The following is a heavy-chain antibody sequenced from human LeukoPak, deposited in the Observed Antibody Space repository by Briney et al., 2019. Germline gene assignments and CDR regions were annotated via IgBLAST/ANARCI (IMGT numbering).Heavy chain of an antibody. CDR2: IHDSGTT. Sequence: SETLSLTCTVSGGPISGSYWNWIRQPPGKGLEWIGCIHDSGTTNYNPSLKSRVTISLHTSKNQFSLRLTSVTAADTAVYYCAIEHDGATYSNLWGQGTLVAVSS. D-gene: IGHD5-12*01. V-gene: IGHV4-59*01. J-gene: IGHJ5*02. CDR1: GGPISGSY. CDR3: AIEHDGATYSNL.